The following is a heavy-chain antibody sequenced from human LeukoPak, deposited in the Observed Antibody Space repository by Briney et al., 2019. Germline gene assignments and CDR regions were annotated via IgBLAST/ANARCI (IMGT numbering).Heavy chain of an antibody. Sequence: GASVKVSCKASGGTFSSYAISWVRQAPGQGLEWMGGIIPIFGTANYAQKFQGRVTITADGSTSTAYMELSSLRSEDTAVYYCAREVYYPKSGWFDPWGQGTLVTVSS. D-gene: IGHD3-22*01. CDR2: IIPIFGTA. V-gene: IGHV1-69*13. CDR3: AREVYYPKSGWFDP. CDR1: GGTFSSYA. J-gene: IGHJ5*02.